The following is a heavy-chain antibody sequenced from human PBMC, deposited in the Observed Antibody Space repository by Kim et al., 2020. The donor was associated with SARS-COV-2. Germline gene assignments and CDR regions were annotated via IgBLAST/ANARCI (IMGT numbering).Heavy chain of an antibody. J-gene: IGHJ6*02. CDR2: INPSGGST. D-gene: IGHD3-10*01. CDR1: GYTFINYY. V-gene: IGHV1-46*01. Sequence: ASVKVSCKASGYTFINYYMHWVRQAPGQGLEWMGIINPSGGSTAYAQNFQGRVTMTRDTSTSTVYMELSSLRFEDTAVYYCVRRIFGEYGMDVWGQGTTVTVAS. CDR3: VRRIFGEYGMDV.